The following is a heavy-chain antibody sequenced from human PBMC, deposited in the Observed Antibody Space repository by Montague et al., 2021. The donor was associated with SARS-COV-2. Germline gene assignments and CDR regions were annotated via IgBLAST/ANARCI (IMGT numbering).Heavy chain of an antibody. CDR3: AGDFDL. V-gene: IGHV4-59*11. Sequence: SGTLSLTCTVSGGSISTHYWSWIRQPPGKGLEWIGYIYNSGSTNYNPSLKSRVTISVDTSKNQFSLKLRSVTAADTAVYYCAGDFDLWGRGTLVTVSS. J-gene: IGHJ2*01. CDR2: IYNSGST. CDR1: GGSISTHY.